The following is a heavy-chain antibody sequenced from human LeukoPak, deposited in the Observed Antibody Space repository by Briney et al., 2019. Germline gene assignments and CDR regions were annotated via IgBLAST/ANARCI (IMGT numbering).Heavy chain of an antibody. V-gene: IGHV5-51*01. CDR1: GYSFSNHW. D-gene: IGHD6-13*01. J-gene: IGHJ6*03. CDR2: IYPGDSDT. CDR3: ARVHSSRRPDYYYLDV. Sequence: GESLKISCKGSGYSFSNHWIAWVRQMPGKGLEWMGVIYPGDSDTRYSPSFQGQVTISADKSISTAYLQWSSLKASDTAMYYCARVHSSRRPDYYYLDVWGKGTTVTVSS.